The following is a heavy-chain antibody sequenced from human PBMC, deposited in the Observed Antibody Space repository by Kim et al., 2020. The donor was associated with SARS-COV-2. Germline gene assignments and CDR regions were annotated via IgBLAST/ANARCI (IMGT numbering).Heavy chain of an antibody. CDR3: AKGGATTPNDHDY. V-gene: IGHV3-30*18. CDR2: ISYDGINK. J-gene: IGHJ4*02. D-gene: IGHD1-1*01. Sequence: GGSLRLSCAASGLTFGSYGMHWVRQAPGKGLEWVAFISYDGINKYYADSVKGRFIISRDNSKNALYLQMNSLRAEDTAVYYCAKGGATTPNDHDYWGQGALVTVSS. CDR1: GLTFGSYG.